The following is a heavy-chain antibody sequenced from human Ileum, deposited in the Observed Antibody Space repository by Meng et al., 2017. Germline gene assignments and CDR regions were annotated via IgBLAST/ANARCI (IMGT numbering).Heavy chain of an antibody. V-gene: IGHV4-30-4*01. D-gene: IGHD3-22*01. CDR1: GGSISSGDYY. CDR2: IYYSGST. CDR3: ARDRDSSGYYPY. J-gene: IGHJ4*02. Sequence: QVQLQESGPGLVKPSPTLSLTLTVSGGSISSGDYYWSWIRQPPGKGLEWIGYIYYSGSTYYNPSLKSRLTISVDTSKNQFSLKLSSVTAADTAVYYCARDRDSSGYYPYWGQGTLVTVSS.